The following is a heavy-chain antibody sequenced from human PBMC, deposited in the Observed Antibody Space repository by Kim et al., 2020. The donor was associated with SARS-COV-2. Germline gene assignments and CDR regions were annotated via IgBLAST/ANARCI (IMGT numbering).Heavy chain of an antibody. D-gene: IGHD4-4*01. J-gene: IGHJ4*02. V-gene: IGHV5-51*01. CDR3: ARHLGNIEGYYFDY. Sequence: SPSFQGKVTISADKSISTAYLQRSSLKASDTAMYYCARHLGNIEGYYFDYWGQGTLVTVSS.